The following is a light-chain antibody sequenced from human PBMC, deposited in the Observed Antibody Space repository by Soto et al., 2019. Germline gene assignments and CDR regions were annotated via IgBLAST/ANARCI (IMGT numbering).Light chain of an antibody. V-gene: IGKV1-12*01. CDR3: QQTNSFPRT. CDR2: AAS. J-gene: IGKJ1*01. CDR1: QDISSW. Sequence: DIQMTQSPSSVSASVGDSVTITCRASQDISSWLAWYQQKPGKAPNLLIYAASSLQSGVPSRFSGSGSGTDFILTINSLQPEDIATYYCQQTNSFPRTFGQGTKVEVK.